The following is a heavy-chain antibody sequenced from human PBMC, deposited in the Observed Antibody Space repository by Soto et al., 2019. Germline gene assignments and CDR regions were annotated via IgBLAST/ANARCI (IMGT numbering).Heavy chain of an antibody. V-gene: IGHV4-31*03. CDR1: GDSLSTGGYY. J-gene: IGHJ4*02. CDR3: ARAGRPLHYFDN. CDR2: VYYRGNT. D-gene: IGHD6-25*01. Sequence: SETLSLTCTVSGDSLSTGGYYWNWIRQHPGKGLEWIGYVYYRGNTYYNSSLKSRVIISMDMSKNQFSLKLSSTTAADTAVYYCARAGRPLHYFDNWGQGAQVTVS.